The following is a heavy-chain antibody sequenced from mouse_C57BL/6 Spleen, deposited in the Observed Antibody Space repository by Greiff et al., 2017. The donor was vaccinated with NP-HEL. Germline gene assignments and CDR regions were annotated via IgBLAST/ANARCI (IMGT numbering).Heavy chain of an antibody. CDR3: SRRHDENYFDY. V-gene: IGHV1-59*01. CDR2: VDPSGSYT. Sequence: QVQLQQPGAELVRPGTSVKLSCKASGYTFTSYWMHWVKQRPGQGLEWIGVVDPSGSYTNYNQKFKGKATLTVDTSSSTAYMQLSSLTSEDSAVYYCSRRHDENYFDYWGQGTTLTVSS. D-gene: IGHD2-14*01. J-gene: IGHJ2*01. CDR1: GYTFTSYW.